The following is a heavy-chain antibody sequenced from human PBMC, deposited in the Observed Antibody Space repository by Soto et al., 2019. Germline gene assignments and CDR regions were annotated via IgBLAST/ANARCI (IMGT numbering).Heavy chain of an antibody. Sequence: PSETLSLTCTVSGGSISSYYWSWIRQPPGNGLEWIGYIYYSGSTNYNPSLKSRVTISVDTSKNQFSLKLSSVTAADTAVYYCARRGYSSASSYYYYYMDVWGKGTTVTVSS. D-gene: IGHD6-25*01. CDR3: ARRGYSSASSYYYYYMDV. V-gene: IGHV4-59*08. CDR1: GGSISSYY. CDR2: IYYSGST. J-gene: IGHJ6*03.